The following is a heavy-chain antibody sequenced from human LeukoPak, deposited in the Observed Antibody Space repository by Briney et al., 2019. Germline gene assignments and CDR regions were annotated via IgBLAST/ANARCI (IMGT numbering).Heavy chain of an antibody. CDR1: GFTFSSYW. Sequence: GGSLRLSCAASGFTFSSYWMSWVRQAPGKGLEWVANIKQDGSEKSYVDSVKGRFTISRDNAKNSLYLQMNSLRAEDTAVYYCARDGYQLLFGGNFDYWGQGTLVTVSS. V-gene: IGHV3-7*01. J-gene: IGHJ4*02. CDR2: IKQDGSEK. D-gene: IGHD2-2*01. CDR3: ARDGYQLLFGGNFDY.